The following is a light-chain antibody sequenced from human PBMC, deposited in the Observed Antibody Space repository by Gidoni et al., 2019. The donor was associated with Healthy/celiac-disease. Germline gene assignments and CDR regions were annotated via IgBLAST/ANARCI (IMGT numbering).Light chain of an antibody. J-gene: IGLJ3*02. CDR3: CSYAGSSTWV. V-gene: IGLV2-23*01. CDR1: SSDVGSYNL. CDR2: EGS. Sequence: PGQSITISCTGPSSDVGSYNLVPWYQQHPGKAPKLMIYEGSKRPSGVSNRFPGSKSGNTAALTISGLQAEDEADYYCCSYAGSSTWVFGGGTKLTVL.